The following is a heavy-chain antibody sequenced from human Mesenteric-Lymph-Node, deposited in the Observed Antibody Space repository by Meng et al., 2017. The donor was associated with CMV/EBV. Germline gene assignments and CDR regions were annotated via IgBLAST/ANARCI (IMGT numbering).Heavy chain of an antibody. CDR1: GDSISNYQ. CDR3: ARGQVRTRAFDS. J-gene: IGHJ4*02. CDR2: IYGSGST. V-gene: IGHV4-59*01. Sequence: GSLRLSCSVSGDSISNYQWGWIRQPPGKGLEWLGYIYGSGSTNSNPSVMTRLSMSVDTSKNQLSLKLFSVTAADTAVYFCARGQVRTRAFDSWGLGTLVTVSS. D-gene: IGHD4/OR15-4a*01.